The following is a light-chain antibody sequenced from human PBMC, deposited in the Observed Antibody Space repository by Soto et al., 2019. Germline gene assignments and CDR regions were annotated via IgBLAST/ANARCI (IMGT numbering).Light chain of an antibody. CDR3: QQYNNWPGT. V-gene: IGKV3-15*01. Sequence: EIMMSQSPATLSVSPGERATLSCRASQSVSSYLAWYQQKPGQAPRLLIYGASTRATGIPARFSGSGSGTEFTLTISSLQSEDFAVYYCQQYNNWPGTFGQGTKVDIK. CDR2: GAS. J-gene: IGKJ1*01. CDR1: QSVSSY.